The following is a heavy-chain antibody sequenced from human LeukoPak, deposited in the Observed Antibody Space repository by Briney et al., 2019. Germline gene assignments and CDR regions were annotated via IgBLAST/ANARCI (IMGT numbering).Heavy chain of an antibody. V-gene: IGHV4-59*01. D-gene: IGHD1-1*01. CDR2: IYYIVST. Sequence: SETLSLTCSVSGGSIGSDYWTWIRQSPGGGLEWIGYIYYIVSTNYHPSLKSRVTISVDTSKNEIFLNLTSVTTADTALYYCARGRYSWNYDYWGQGTLVTVSS. J-gene: IGHJ4*02. CDR1: GGSIGSDY. CDR3: ARGRYSWNYDY.